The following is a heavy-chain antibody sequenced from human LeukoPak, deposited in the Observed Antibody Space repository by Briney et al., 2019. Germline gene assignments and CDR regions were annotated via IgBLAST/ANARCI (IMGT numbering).Heavy chain of an antibody. CDR2: IIPIFGTA. J-gene: IGHJ5*02. CDR3: ARDGARYDFWSGYYCWFDP. V-gene: IGHV1-69*05. D-gene: IGHD3-3*01. CDR1: GGTFSSYA. Sequence: SVKVSCKASGGTFSSYAISWVRQAPGQGLEWMGGIIPIFGTANYAQKLQGRVTMTTDTSTSTAYMELRSLRSDDTAVYYCARDGARYDFWSGYYCWFDPWGQGTLVTVSS.